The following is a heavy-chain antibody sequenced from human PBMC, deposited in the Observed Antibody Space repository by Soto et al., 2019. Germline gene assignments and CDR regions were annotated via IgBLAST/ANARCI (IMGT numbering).Heavy chain of an antibody. Sequence: LTLSCEASGFTCSGFDMHWVRQPTGKGLEWVSSIGTAGDTYNVVSVKGRFTISRDNAKNSLSLQMNSLRAGDMAVYFCAKSQEIGTHFFDSWGQGTQVTVSS. CDR3: AKSQEIGTHFFDS. CDR2: IGTAGDT. CDR1: GFTCSGFD. J-gene: IGHJ4*02. V-gene: IGHV3-13*01. D-gene: IGHD6-13*01.